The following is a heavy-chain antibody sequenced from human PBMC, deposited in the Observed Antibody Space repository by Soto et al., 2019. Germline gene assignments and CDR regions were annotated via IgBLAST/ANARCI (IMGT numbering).Heavy chain of an antibody. V-gene: IGHV3-23*01. D-gene: IGHD6-19*01. Sequence: GGSLRLSCAASGFTFSSYAMSWVRQAPGKGLEWVSAISGSGGSTYYADSVKGRFTISRDNSKNTLYLQMNSLRAEDTAVYYCAKYSSGWYRPGWTTNPTNYYYGMDVWGQGTTVTVSS. J-gene: IGHJ6*02. CDR3: AKYSSGWYRPGWTTNPTNYYYGMDV. CDR2: ISGSGGST. CDR1: GFTFSSYA.